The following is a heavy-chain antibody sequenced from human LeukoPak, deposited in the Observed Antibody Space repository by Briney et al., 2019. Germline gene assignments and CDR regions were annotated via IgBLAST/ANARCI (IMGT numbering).Heavy chain of an antibody. CDR3: AKDLSMVRGVIIYYYGMDV. CDR1: GFTFSSYG. V-gene: IGHV3-30*18. J-gene: IGHJ6*04. D-gene: IGHD3-10*01. Sequence: GGSLRLSCAASGFTFSSYGMHWVRQAPGKGLEWVAVISYDGSNKYYADSVKGRFTISRGNSKNTLYLQMNSLGAEDTAVYYCAKDLSMVRGVIIYYYGMDVWGKGTTVTVSS. CDR2: ISYDGSNK.